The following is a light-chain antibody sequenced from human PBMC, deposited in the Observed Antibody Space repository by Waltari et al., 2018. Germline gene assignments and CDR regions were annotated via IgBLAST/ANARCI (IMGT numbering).Light chain of an antibody. V-gene: IGKV1-12*01. J-gene: IGKJ4*01. CDR3: QQATSFPHT. CDR2: GAS. Sequence: DIQMTQSPSSVSASVGDRATITCRASQGIGSWLAWYQQKPGTAPKLLIYGASDLQSGVPSRFSGRGSGTDFTLTINSLQPEDFATYYCQQATSFPHTFGGGTKVEIK. CDR1: QGIGSW.